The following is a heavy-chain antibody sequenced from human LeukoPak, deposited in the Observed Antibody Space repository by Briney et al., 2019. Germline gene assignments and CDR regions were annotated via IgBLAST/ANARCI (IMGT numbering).Heavy chain of an antibody. V-gene: IGHV3-23*01. D-gene: IGHD2-15*01. CDR3: ARRLCSGGSCSSFDY. CDR1: GFSFSSYL. CDR2: ISGNGGGT. J-gene: IGHJ4*02. Sequence: PGGSLRLSRAASGFSFSSYLISWVRQAPGKGLEWVSTISGNGGGTYYADSVKGRFTISRDNSKNTLYLQMNSLRAEDTALYYCARRLCSGGSCSSFDYWGQGTLVTVSS.